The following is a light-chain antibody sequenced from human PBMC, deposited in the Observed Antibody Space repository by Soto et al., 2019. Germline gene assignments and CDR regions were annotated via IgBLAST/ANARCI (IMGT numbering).Light chain of an antibody. CDR3: SSYAGSNNVV. CDR1: SSDVGGYNY. J-gene: IGLJ2*01. V-gene: IGLV2-8*01. Sequence: QSVLTQPPSAAGSPGQSVTISCTGTSSDVGGYNYVSWYQQHPGKAPKLMIYEVTKRPSGVPDRFSGSKSGNTAALTVSGLQAEDDADYYCSSYAGSNNVVFGGGTKVTVI. CDR2: EVT.